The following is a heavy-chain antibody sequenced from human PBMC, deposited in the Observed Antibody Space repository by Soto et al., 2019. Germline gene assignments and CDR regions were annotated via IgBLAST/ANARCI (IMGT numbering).Heavy chain of an antibody. Sequence: EVQLLESGGGLVQPGGSLRLSCAAYGFTFSSYAMSWVRQAPGKGLEWVSGMSGSGGTAYYRDSGKGRFTISRDNSKQTLYLQMKSLRAEDTALYYCAKVPIFGVENIYDYWGQGTLVTVSS. D-gene: IGHD3-3*01. CDR2: MSGSGGTA. V-gene: IGHV3-23*01. J-gene: IGHJ4*02. CDR3: AKVPIFGVENIYDY. CDR1: GFTFSSYA.